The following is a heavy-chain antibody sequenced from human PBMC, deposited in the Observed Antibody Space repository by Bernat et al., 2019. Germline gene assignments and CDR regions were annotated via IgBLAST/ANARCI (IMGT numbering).Heavy chain of an antibody. D-gene: IGHD5-18*01. CDR1: GFTFSSYA. Sequence: EVQLVESGGGLVQPGGSLRLSCAASGFTFSSYAMSWVRQAPGKGLQWVSAISGSGGSTSYADSVKGRFTISRDNSKNTLYLQMNSLRAEDTAVYYCAKDGNRLRQLWSYFDYWGQGTLVTVSS. J-gene: IGHJ4*02. CDR3: AKDGNRLRQLWSYFDY. CDR2: ISGSGGST. V-gene: IGHV3-23*04.